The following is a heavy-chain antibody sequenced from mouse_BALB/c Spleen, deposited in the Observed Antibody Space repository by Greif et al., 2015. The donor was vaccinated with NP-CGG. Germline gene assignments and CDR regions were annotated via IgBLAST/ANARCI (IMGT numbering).Heavy chain of an antibody. CDR2: INPYNDGT. V-gene: IGHV1-14*01. J-gene: IGHJ4*01. Sequence: VQLQQSGPELVKPGASVKMSCKASGYTLTSYVMHWVKQKPGQGLEWIGYINPYNDGTKYNEKFKGKATLTSDKSSSTAYMELSSLTSEDSAVYYCARCDYDVSYYAMDYWGQGTSVTVSS. D-gene: IGHD2-4*01. CDR1: GYTLTSYV. CDR3: ARCDYDVSYYAMDY.